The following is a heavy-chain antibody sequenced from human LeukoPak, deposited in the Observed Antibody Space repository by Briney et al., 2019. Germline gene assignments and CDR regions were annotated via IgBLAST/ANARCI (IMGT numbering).Heavy chain of an antibody. J-gene: IGHJ5*02. D-gene: IGHD5-12*01. V-gene: IGHV4-39*07. CDR3: AREEVEYSGYDS. CDR1: GGSISSSSYY. CDR2: IYYSGST. Sequence: SETLSLTCTVSGGSISSSSYYWGWIRQPPGKGLEWIGSIYYSGSTYYNPSLKSRVTISVDTSKNQFSLKLSSVTAADTAVYYCAREEVEYSGYDSWGQGTLVTVSS.